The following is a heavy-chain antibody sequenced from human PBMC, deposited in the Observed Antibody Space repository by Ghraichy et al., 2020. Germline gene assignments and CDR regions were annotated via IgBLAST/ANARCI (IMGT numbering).Heavy chain of an antibody. D-gene: IGHD4-17*01. J-gene: IGHJ6*02. CDR2: IKQDGSEK. CDR3: ARRGSGSYGDPLFYYYYYGMDV. CDR1: GFTFSSYW. Sequence: GGSLRLSCVASGFTFSSYWMSWVRQAPGKGLEWVANIKQDGSEKYYVDSVKGRFTISRDNSKNSLYLQMNSLRAEDTAVYYCARRGSGSYGDPLFYYYYYGMDVWGQGTTVTVSS. V-gene: IGHV3-7*03.